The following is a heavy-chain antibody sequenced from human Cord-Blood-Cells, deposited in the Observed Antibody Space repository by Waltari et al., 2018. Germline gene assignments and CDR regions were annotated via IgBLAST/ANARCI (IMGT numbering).Heavy chain of an antibody. J-gene: IGHJ3*02. CDR1: GFSLSNARMG. D-gene: IGHD3-3*01. V-gene: IGHV2-26*01. CDR3: ARILEDYDFWSGYYDAFDI. CDR2: IFSNDEK. Sequence: QVTLKESGPVLVKPTETLTLTCTVSGFSLSNARMGVSWLRQPQGKALEWLAHIFSNDEKSYSTSLKSRLTISKDTSKSQVVLTMTNMDPVDTATYYCARILEDYDFWSGYYDAFDIWGQGTMVTVSS.